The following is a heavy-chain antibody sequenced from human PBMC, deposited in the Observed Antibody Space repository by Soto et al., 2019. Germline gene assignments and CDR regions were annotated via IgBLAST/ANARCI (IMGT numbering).Heavy chain of an antibody. Sequence: PSETLSLTCAVSGYSISSGYYWGWIRQPPGKGLEWIGSIYHSGSTYYNPSLKSRVTISVDTSKNQFSLKLSSVTAADTAVYYSAREIVVVPAAHITSGWFDPWGQGTLVTV. V-gene: IGHV4-38-2*02. J-gene: IGHJ5*02. CDR1: GYSISSGYY. D-gene: IGHD2-2*01. CDR3: AREIVVVPAAHITSGWFDP. CDR2: IYHSGST.